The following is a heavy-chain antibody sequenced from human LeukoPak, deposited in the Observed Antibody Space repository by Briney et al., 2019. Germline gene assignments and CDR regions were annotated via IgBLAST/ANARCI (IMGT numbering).Heavy chain of an antibody. CDR1: GVTFGDYA. J-gene: IGHJ4*02. CDR2: IGGSGAVT. Sequence: PGGSLRLSCAASGVTFGDYAMYWVRQASGKGLEWVSGIGGSGAVTYYADSVKGRFTISRDNSKNTLYLQLNTLRVEDTAIYYCAKDYYDNSGWFDYWGQGTLVTVSS. D-gene: IGHD3-22*01. CDR3: AKDYYDNSGWFDY. V-gene: IGHV3-23*01.